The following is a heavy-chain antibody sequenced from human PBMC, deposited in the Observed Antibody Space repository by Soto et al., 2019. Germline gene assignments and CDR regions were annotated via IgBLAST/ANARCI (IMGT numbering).Heavy chain of an antibody. D-gene: IGHD1-1*01. CDR3: ARTTGTTGAFDI. CDR1: WDSVSSNSAG. V-gene: IGHV6-1*01. Sequence: SQTLSLTCAISWDSVSSNSAGWHWIRQSPSRGLEWLGRTYYRSKWYNDYAVSVKSRITINPDTSKNQFSLQLNSVTPEDTAVYYCARTTGTTGAFDIWGQGTMVTVSS. CDR2: TYYRSKWYN. J-gene: IGHJ3*02.